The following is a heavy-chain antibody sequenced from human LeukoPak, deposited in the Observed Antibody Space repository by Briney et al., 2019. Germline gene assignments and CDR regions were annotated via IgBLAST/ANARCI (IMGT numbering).Heavy chain of an antibody. CDR3: ARGTPRRSAATGPARSWFDT. CDR2: INESGGI. D-gene: IGHD6-13*01. Sequence: PSETLSLTYAMSGGSFSGFYWSCIRQPPGKGLEWIGEINESGGIDYNPSLKGRLTISLDTSKSQFSLGVISVSAADTGVYYCARGTPRRSAATGPARSWFDTWGQGNLVIVSS. V-gene: IGHV4-34*01. J-gene: IGHJ5*02. CDR1: GGSFSGFY.